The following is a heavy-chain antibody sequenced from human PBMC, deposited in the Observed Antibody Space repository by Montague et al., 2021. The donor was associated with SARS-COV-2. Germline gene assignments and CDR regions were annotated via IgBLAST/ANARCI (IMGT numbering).Heavy chain of an antibody. V-gene: IGHV4-59*02. CDR3: TRVHDRGWSDY. J-gene: IGHJ4*02. Sequence: SETLSLTCTVSGGSVSSCYCCWIRLPPGKGLELDCYIHYCCTMKYNPSLNIQITILLDTSKNQFYLKLSPLTAADAAVYYCTRVHDRGWSDYWGQGSLVTVSS. D-gene: IGHD6-19*01. CDR1: GGSVSSCY. CDR2: IHYCCTM.